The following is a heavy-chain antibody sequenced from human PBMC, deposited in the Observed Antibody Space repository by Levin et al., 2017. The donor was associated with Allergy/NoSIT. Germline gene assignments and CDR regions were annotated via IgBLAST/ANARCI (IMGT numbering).Heavy chain of an antibody. D-gene: IGHD1-26*01. CDR1: GFTFSNYA. V-gene: IGHV3-64*02. CDR3: ARGGTSKIVGPTRIDY. Sequence: GESLKISCAASGFTFSNYAMHWVRQAPGKGLEYVSAISSNGGSTYYADSMKGRFTISRDNSKNMLYLEMGSLRAEDMAVYYCARGGTSKIVGPTRIDYWGQGSLVTVSS. J-gene: IGHJ4*02. CDR2: ISSNGGST.